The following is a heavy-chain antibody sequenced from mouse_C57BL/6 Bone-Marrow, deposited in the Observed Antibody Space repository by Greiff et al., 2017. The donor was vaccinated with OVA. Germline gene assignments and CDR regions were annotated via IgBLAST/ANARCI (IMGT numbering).Heavy chain of an antibody. V-gene: IGHV1-64*01. J-gene: IGHJ3*01. CDR3: AREEGDDYDKRGFAY. CDR2: IHPNSGST. Sequence: QVQLQQPGAELVKPGASVKLSCKASGYTFTSYWMHWVKQRPGQGLEWIGMIHPNSGSTNYNEKFKSKATLTVDKSSSTAYMQLSSLTSEDSAVYYCAREEGDDYDKRGFAYWGQGTLVTVSA. D-gene: IGHD2-4*01. CDR1: GYTFTSYW.